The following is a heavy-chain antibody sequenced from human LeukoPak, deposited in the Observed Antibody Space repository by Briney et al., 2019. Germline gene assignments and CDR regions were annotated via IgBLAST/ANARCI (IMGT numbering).Heavy chain of an antibody. D-gene: IGHD1-26*01. CDR3: ARVVHRGGNDY. J-gene: IGHJ4*02. CDR2: IYPGGNT. Sequence: SETLSLTCTVSGYSISSGYFWGWIRQPPGKGLEWIATIYPGGNTYYNPSLESRVTISVDTSKNQFSLNLDSVTAADTAVYYCARVVHRGGNDYWGQGTLVTVSS. V-gene: IGHV4-38-2*02. CDR1: GYSISSGYF.